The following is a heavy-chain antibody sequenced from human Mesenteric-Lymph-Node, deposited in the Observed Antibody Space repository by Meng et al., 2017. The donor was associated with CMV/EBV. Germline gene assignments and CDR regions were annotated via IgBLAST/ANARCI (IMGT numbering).Heavy chain of an antibody. CDR2: ISNSGGST. CDR1: SGFIFDTYA. J-gene: IGHJ4*02. Sequence: GGSLRLSCGASSGFIFDTYAMSWVRQAPGKGLEWVSGISNSGGSTYYADSVKGRFTVSRDNSKNTLYLQMNSLRADDAAVYYCARLDWNYVGADHWGQGTLVTVSS. CDR3: ARLDWNYVGADH. V-gene: IGHV3-23*01. D-gene: IGHD1-7*01.